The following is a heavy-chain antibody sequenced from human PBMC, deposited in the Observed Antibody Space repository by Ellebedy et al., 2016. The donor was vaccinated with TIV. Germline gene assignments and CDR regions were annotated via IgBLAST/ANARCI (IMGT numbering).Heavy chain of an antibody. J-gene: IGHJ4*02. CDR2: ISGTGPTT. V-gene: IGHV3-23*01. CDR3: ARMAYGSGMGGGSLDY. D-gene: IGHD3-10*01. Sequence: GESLKISXAASGFTFSSSAMSWVRQTPGKGLEWVAVISGTGPTTYYADSVKGRFTISRDNSKHTLFLQMNSLRAEDTAVYFCARMAYGSGMGGGSLDYWGQGALVTVSS. CDR1: GFTFSSSA.